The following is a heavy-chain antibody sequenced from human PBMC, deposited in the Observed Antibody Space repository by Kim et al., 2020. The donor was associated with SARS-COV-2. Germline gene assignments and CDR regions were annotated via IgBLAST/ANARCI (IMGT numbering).Heavy chain of an antibody. J-gene: IGHJ4*02. Sequence: GGSLRLSCAASGFTVSSNYMSWVRQAPGKGLEWVSVIYSGGSTYYADSVKGRFTISRDNSKNTLYLQMNSLRAEDTAVYYCARDPVTYGGFDYWGQGTLVTVSS. CDR3: ARDPVTYGGFDY. V-gene: IGHV3-53*01. CDR1: GFTVSSNY. D-gene: IGHD4-17*01. CDR2: IYSGGST.